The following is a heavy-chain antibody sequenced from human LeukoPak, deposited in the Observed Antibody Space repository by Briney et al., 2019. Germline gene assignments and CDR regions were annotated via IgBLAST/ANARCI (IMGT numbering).Heavy chain of an antibody. CDR2: IKQDGSEK. Sequence: GGSLRLSCAASGFTFSSYWMSWDRQAPGKGLEWVANIKQDGSEKYYVDSVKGRFTISRDNAKNSLYLQMNSLRAEDTAVYYCARSGSKNSSSWYDAFDIWGQGTMVTVSS. CDR3: ARSGSKNSSSWYDAFDI. J-gene: IGHJ3*02. V-gene: IGHV3-7*01. CDR1: GFTFSSYW. D-gene: IGHD6-13*01.